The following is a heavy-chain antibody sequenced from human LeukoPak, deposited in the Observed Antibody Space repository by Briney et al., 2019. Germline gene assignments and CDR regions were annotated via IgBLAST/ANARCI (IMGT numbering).Heavy chain of an antibody. CDR3: ARHFFDTSGRKSFEH. V-gene: IGHV4-34*01. D-gene: IGHD3-22*01. CDR2: ISHSGST. J-gene: IGHJ1*01. CDR1: AGSFSGYY. Sequence: KSSETLSLTCAVYAGSFSGYYWSWIRQPPGRGLEWIGEISHSGSTGYNPPLKSRVTISLDTSKNQLSLELTSVTAADTAVYYCARHFFDTSGRKSFEHWGQGTLVTVSS.